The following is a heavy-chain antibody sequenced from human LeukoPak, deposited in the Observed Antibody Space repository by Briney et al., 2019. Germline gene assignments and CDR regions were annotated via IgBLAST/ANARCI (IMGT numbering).Heavy chain of an antibody. J-gene: IGHJ4*02. Sequence: ASVKVSCKVSGYTLTELSMHWVRQAPGKGLEWMGGFDPEGGETIYAQKFQGRVTMTEDTSTDTAYMELSSLRSEDTAVYYCATAPNRVTTVLLYFDYWGQGTLVTVSS. D-gene: IGHD4-17*01. CDR2: FDPEGGET. CDR1: GYTLTELS. V-gene: IGHV1-24*01. CDR3: ATAPNRVTTVLLYFDY.